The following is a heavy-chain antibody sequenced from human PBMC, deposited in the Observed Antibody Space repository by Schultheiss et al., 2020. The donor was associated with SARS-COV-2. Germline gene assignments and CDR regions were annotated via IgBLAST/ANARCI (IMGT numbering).Heavy chain of an antibody. V-gene: IGHV4-59*08. CDR3: ARGNDFVYFFDS. Sequence: SQTLSLTCTVSGDSPRSYYWTWVRQPPGKGLEWIGYISNTGSTKYNPSLKSRVTISEDTSKNQFSLKLTSLTAADTAIYYCARGNDFVYFFDSWGQGTLVTVSS. CDR1: GDSPRSYY. D-gene: IGHD3-3*01. CDR2: ISNTGST. J-gene: IGHJ4*02.